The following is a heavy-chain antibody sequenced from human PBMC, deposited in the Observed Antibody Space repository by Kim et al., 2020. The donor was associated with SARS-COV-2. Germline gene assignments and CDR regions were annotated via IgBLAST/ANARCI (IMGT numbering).Heavy chain of an antibody. D-gene: IGHD6-19*01. J-gene: IGHJ4*02. CDR3: AKVLGIYSSGWYEFEY. CDR2: ISWNSGSI. Sequence: GGSLRLSCAASGFSFDDYAMHWVRQAPGKGLEWVSGISWNSGSIGYADAVKGRFTISRDNAKNSLYLQMNSLRAEDTALYYCAKVLGIYSSGWYEFEYWGQGTLVTVS. CDR1: GFSFDDYA. V-gene: IGHV3-9*01.